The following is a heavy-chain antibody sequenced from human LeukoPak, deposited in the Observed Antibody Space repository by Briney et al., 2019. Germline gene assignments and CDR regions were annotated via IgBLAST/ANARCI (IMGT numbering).Heavy chain of an antibody. CDR3: ASAPDYGGNPNWFDP. D-gene: IGHD4-23*01. Sequence: GESPKISCKGSGYSFTSYWIGWVRQMPGKGLEWMGIIYPGDSDTRYSPSFQGQVTISADKSISTAYLQWSSLKASDTAMYYCASAPDYGGNPNWFDPWGQGTLVTVSS. CDR2: IYPGDSDT. CDR1: GYSFTSYW. J-gene: IGHJ5*02. V-gene: IGHV5-51*01.